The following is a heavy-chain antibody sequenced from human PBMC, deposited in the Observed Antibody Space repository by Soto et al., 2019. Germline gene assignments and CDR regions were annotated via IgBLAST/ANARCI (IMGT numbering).Heavy chain of an antibody. J-gene: IGHJ4*02. CDR3: APSVVVTAAYYFDY. V-gene: IGHV4-39*01. Sequence: QVQESGPGLVKPSETLSLTCTVSGGSINNSDYYWGWIRQPPGKGLQWIGSIYYSGRTYYNPSLQSRVTMLVDASKNQFSLKLSSVTAADTAVYYCAPSVVVTAAYYFDYWGQGSLVTVSS. CDR1: GGSINNSDYY. CDR2: IYYSGRT. D-gene: IGHD2-21*02.